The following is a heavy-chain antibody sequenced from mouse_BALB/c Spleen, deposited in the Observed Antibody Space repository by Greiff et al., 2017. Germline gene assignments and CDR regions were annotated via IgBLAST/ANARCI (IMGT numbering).Heavy chain of an antibody. V-gene: IGHV5-17*02. CDR3: ARSEGIGYGYNWYFDV. J-gene: IGHJ1*01. CDR2: ISSGSSTI. D-gene: IGHD2-2*01. CDR1: GFTFSSFG. Sequence: DVMLVESGGGLVQPGGSRKLSCAASGFTFSSFGMHWVRQAPEKGLEWVAYISSGSSTIYYADTVKGRFTISRDNPKNTLFLQMTSLRSEDTAMYYCARSEGIGYGYNWYFDVWGAGTTVTVSS.